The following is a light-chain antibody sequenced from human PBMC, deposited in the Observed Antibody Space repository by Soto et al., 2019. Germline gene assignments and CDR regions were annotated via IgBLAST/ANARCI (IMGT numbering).Light chain of an antibody. CDR3: QQYDSSFWT. J-gene: IGKJ1*01. CDR1: QSVSNSN. CDR2: GTS. Sequence: EIVLIQSPGTLSLSPGERATLSCRASQSVSNSNVAWYQQKRGQAPRLLIQGTSSRAAGVPGRFSGGGSGTDFTLTISALEPEDFAIYYCQQYDSSFWTFGQGTKVDIK. V-gene: IGKV3-20*01.